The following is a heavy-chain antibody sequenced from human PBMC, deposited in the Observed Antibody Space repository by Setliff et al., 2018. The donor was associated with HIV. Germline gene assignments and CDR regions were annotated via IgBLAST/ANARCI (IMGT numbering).Heavy chain of an antibody. J-gene: IGHJ4*02. D-gene: IGHD6-19*01. Sequence: HPGGSLRLSCVASGFTFSNYPMKWIRQAPGKGLECVSYIPSSSDTTYYGDSVQGRFTTSRDNAKNSLYLQMNSLRADDTGVDYCARSMSGWSVDYWGQGSQVTVSA. CDR2: IPSSSDTT. CDR3: ARSMSGWSVDY. CDR1: GFTFSNYP. V-gene: IGHV3-48*01.